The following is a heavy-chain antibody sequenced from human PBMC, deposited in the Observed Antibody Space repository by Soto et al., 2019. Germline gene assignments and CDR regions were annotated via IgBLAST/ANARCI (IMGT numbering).Heavy chain of an antibody. Sequence: GESLKISCKGSGYSFTNYWISWVRQMPGKGLEWMGQIDPSDSYTTYSPSFQGHVTISVDKSITTAYLQWSSLKASDTAMYYCARRHCSSSSCYRRYGMDVWGQGTTVTVS. CDR1: GYSFTNYW. CDR3: ARRHCSSSSCYRRYGMDV. D-gene: IGHD2-2*01. J-gene: IGHJ6*02. CDR2: IDPSDSYT. V-gene: IGHV5-10-1*01.